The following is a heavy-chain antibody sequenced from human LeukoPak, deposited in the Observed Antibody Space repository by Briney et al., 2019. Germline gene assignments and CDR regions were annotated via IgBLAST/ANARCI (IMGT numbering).Heavy chain of an antibody. D-gene: IGHD3-3*01. CDR2: IGGSGVTA. V-gene: IGHV3-23*01. J-gene: IGHJ4*02. CDR1: GFTFSSYA. CDR3: AKRGDDFWSGYYYYFDY. Sequence: GGSLRLSCIASGFTFSSYAMSWVRQAPGKGLEWVSTIGGSGVTAYYADSVKGRFTISRDNSKNTLYLQMNSLRAEDTAVYYCAKRGDDFWSGYYYYFDYWGQGTLVTVSS.